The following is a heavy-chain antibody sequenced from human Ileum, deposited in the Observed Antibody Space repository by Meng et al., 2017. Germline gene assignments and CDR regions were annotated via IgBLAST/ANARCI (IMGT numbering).Heavy chain of an antibody. J-gene: IGHJ4*02. Sequence: QVQPVESGGDVVQPGRSLRLSCAASPFNLNNFAIQWVRQAPGKGLEWVALIFQDGSKTCYADSVKGRFTISRDTSRNTIYLQMNNLRGEDAAIYYCASVADYWGQGTLVTVSS. CDR1: PFNLNNFA. CDR3: ASVADY. V-gene: IGHV3-30*04. CDR2: IFQDGSKT.